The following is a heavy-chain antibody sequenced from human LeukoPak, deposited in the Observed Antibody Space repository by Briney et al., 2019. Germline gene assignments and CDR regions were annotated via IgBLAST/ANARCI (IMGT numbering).Heavy chain of an antibody. V-gene: IGHV4-30-4*08. CDR2: IYYSGST. D-gene: IGHD3-10*01. CDR3: ARANDGSGSYGY. CDR1: GGSISMGDYY. J-gene: IGHJ4*02. Sequence: SETLSLTCTVSGGSISMGDYYWSWIRQPPGKGLEWIGYIYYSGSTYYNPSLKSRVTISVDTSKNQFSLKLSSVTAADTAVYYCARANDGSGSYGYWGQGTLVTVSS.